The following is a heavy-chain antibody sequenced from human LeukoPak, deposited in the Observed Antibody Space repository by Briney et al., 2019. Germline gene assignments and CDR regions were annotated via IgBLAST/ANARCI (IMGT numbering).Heavy chain of an antibody. CDR2: IYYSGST. CDR3: ARDRNNPSDAFDI. Sequence: SETLSLTCTVSGGSISSSSYYWGWIRQPPGKGLEWIGSIYYSGSTNYNPSLKSRVTISVDTSKNQFSLKLSSVTAADTAVYYCARDRNNPSDAFDIWGQGTMVTVSS. D-gene: IGHD1-14*01. CDR1: GGSISSSSYY. J-gene: IGHJ3*02. V-gene: IGHV4-39*07.